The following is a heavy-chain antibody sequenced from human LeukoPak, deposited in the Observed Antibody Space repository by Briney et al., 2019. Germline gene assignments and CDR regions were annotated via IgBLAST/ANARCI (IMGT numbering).Heavy chain of an antibody. CDR3: ARDEPSPDYYYYMDV. Sequence: ASVKVSCKTPGYTFTYYVISWVRQAPGQGLEWMGWINAYNGNTNDAQKFQGRVTMTTDTSTSTAYMELRSLRSDDTAVYYCARDEPSPDYYYYMDVWGKGTTVTVSS. CDR1: GYTFTYYV. V-gene: IGHV1-18*01. CDR2: INAYNGNT. J-gene: IGHJ6*03.